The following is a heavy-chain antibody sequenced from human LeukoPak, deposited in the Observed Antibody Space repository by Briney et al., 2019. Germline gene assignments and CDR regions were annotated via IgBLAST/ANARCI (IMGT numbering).Heavy chain of an antibody. V-gene: IGHV3-23*01. Sequence: GGSLRLSCAASGFTFSSYAMSWVRQAPGKGLEWVSAISGSGGSTYYADSVKGRFTISRDNAKNTLFLQMSSLRAEDTAVYFCAREILAPGKTHDYWGQGTLVTVSS. J-gene: IGHJ4*02. CDR2: ISGSGGST. CDR3: AREILAPGKTHDY. CDR1: GFTFSSYA.